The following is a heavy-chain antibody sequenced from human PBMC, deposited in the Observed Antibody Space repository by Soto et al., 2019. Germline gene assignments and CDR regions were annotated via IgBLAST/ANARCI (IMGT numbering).Heavy chain of an antibody. Sequence: SFTCTVSGDSLSSGGHYWSWIRQHPGKGLEWIGHIYDSVNTYYSPSLRGRVTISADMSKNQFSLNLRSVTAADTAVYYCASVDHRGYFAILTDYWGQGTLVPVSS. CDR2: IYDSVNT. J-gene: IGHJ4*02. D-gene: IGHD3-9*01. V-gene: IGHV4-31*03. CDR3: ASVDHRGYFAILTDY. CDR1: GDSLSSGGHY.